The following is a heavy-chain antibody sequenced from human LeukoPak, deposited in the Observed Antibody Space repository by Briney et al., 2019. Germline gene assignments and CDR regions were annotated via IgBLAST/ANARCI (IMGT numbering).Heavy chain of an antibody. V-gene: IGHV3-23*01. CDR2: ISGRGHFT. CDR3: AKLGTRRELRSYFDY. J-gene: IGHJ4*02. Sequence: GGSLRLSCAASGFTFINYAMSWVRQAPGKGLEWVSGISGRGHFTNYADSVKGRFTLSRDNSENTLFLQMNSLRAEDTAIYYCAKLGTRRELRSYFDYWGQGIPVTISS. D-gene: IGHD1-1*01. CDR1: GFTFINYA.